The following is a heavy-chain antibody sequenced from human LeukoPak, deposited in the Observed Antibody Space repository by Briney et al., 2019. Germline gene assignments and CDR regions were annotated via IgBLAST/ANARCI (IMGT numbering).Heavy chain of an antibody. J-gene: IGHJ6*03. CDR1: GYTYTSYD. V-gene: IGHV1-8*03. D-gene: IGHD2-2*01. CDR2: MNPNSGNT. Sequence: ASVKVSCKASGYTYTSYDINWVRQATGQGLEWMGWMNPNSGNTGYAQKFQGRVTITRNTSISTAYMELSSLRSEDTAVYYCARATRARYCRSTSCYRRYYYYYMDVWGKGTTVTVSS. CDR3: ARATRARYCRSTSCYRRYYYYYMDV.